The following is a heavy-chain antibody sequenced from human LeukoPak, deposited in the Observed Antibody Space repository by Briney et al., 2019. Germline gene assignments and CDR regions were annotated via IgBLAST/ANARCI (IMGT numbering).Heavy chain of an antibody. D-gene: IGHD4-23*01. V-gene: IGHV3-30*18. CDR2: ISYDGSNK. CDR1: GFTFSSYG. J-gene: IGHJ4*02. Sequence: GGSLRLSCAASGFTFSSYGMRWVRQAPGKGLEWVAVISYDGSNKYYADSVKGRFTISKDNSKNTLYLQMNSLRAEDTAVYYCAKRGDYGGNSPFDYWGQGTLDSVSS. CDR3: AKRGDYGGNSPFDY.